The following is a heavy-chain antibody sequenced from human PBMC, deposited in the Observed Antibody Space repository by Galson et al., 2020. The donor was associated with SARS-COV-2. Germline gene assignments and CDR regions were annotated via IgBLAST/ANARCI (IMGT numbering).Heavy chain of an antibody. J-gene: IGHJ6*02. Sequence: SETLSLTCAVSGVSIPSNNWWIWVRQAPGRGLEWIGEIHHGRSPNYNPSLKSRVTISIDTSKNQFSLRLNSVTAADTAVYFCARDPRAYDNALLYYGVDVWGQGTSVTVTS. D-gene: IGHD3-16*01. CDR3: ARDPRAYDNALLYYGVDV. CDR1: GVSIPSNNW. V-gene: IGHV4-4*02. CDR2: IHHGRSP.